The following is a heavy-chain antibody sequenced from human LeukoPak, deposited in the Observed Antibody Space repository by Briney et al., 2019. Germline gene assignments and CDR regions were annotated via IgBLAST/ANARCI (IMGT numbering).Heavy chain of an antibody. J-gene: IGHJ4*02. CDR3: ERGGFDTIGFDY. V-gene: IGHV3-74*01. CDR2: INSDGSTT. Sequence: GGCLRLSCVASGFTFSSYWMHWVRQAPGKGLVWVSRINSDGSTTTYADSVRGRFTISRDNAKHTLYLQMNSLRAEDTAVYYCERGGFDTIGFDYWGQGTLVTVSS. D-gene: IGHD3-10*01. CDR1: GFTFSSYW.